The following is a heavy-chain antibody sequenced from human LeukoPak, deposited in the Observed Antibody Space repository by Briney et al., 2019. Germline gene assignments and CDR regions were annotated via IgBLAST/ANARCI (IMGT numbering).Heavy chain of an antibody. Sequence: GASVKVSCKASGGTFSSYAISWVRQAPGQGLEWMGGIIPIFGTANYVQKFQGRVTITADESTSTAYMELSSLRSEDTAVYYCARKEGSGSYYVHYYYGMDVWGQGTTVTVSS. CDR1: GGTFSSYA. CDR3: ARKEGSGSYYVHYYYGMDV. V-gene: IGHV1-69*13. D-gene: IGHD1-26*01. CDR2: IIPIFGTA. J-gene: IGHJ6*02.